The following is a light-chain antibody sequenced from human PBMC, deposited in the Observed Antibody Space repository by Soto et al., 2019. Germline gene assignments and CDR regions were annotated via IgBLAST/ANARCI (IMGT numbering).Light chain of an antibody. V-gene: IGLV2-23*03. Sequence: QLVLTQPASVSGSPGQSITISCTGTSSDVGSYNLVSWYQQHPGKAPKLMIYEGSKRPSGVSNRFSGSKSGNTASLTISGLQAEDEADYYCCSYAGSSTFEGVFGGGTKLTVL. J-gene: IGLJ2*01. CDR2: EGS. CDR3: CSYAGSSTFEGV. CDR1: SSDVGSYNL.